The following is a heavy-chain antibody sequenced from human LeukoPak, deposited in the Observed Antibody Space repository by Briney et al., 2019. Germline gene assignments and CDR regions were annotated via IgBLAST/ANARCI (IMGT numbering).Heavy chain of an antibody. D-gene: IGHD4-23*01. CDR3: AKRETTMGFGFDS. CDR1: GFTFSNYI. J-gene: IGHJ4*02. Sequence: GGSLRLSCAASGFTFSNYIMTWVRQAPGKGLEWVSTISTNGGSTYYADSVKGGFTISRHNLKNTLYLQMNSLRAEDTAVYYCAKRETTMGFGFDSWGQGTLVTVSS. V-gene: IGHV3-23*01. CDR2: ISTNGGST.